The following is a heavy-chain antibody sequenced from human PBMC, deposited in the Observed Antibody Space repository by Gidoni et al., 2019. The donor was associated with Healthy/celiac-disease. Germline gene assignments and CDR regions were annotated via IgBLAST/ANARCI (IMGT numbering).Heavy chain of an antibody. J-gene: IGHJ4*02. CDR2: ISYDGSNK. V-gene: IGHV3-30*18. Sequence: QVQLVESGGGVVQPVRSLRLSCAASGFTFSSYGMHWVRQAPGKGLEWVAVISYDGSNKYYADSVKGRFTISRDNSKNTLYLQMNSLRAEDTAVYYCAKDSYYYDSRNFDYWGQGTLVTVSS. CDR3: AKDSYYYDSRNFDY. CDR1: GFTFSSYG. D-gene: IGHD3-22*01.